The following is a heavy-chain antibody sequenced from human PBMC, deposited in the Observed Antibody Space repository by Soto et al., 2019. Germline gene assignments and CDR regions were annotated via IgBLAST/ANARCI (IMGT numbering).Heavy chain of an antibody. Sequence: XSVKVSCKASGDTFSRYAINWVRQATGQGTEWMGXMSPKXGDTGYEQNFXXRVIMTRXXSIRKAYMELSSLKSEDKAVYYCARGVEAGLDYWGQGALVTVFS. CDR3: ARGVEAGLDY. V-gene: IGHV1-8*01. D-gene: IGHD6-13*01. CDR1: GDTFSRYA. CDR2: MSPKXGDT. J-gene: IGHJ4*02.